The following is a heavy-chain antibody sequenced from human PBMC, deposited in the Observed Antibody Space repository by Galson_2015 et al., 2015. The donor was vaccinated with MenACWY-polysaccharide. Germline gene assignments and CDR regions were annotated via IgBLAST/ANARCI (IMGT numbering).Heavy chain of an antibody. CDR2: ISRSSTYI. V-gene: IGHV3-21*01. J-gene: IGHJ4*02. CDR1: GLTFSNYT. D-gene: IGHD5-24*01. Sequence: SLRLSCAASGLTFSNYTMNWVRQAPGKGLEWVSSISRSSTYIYYIDSVKGRFTISRDNAKNSLYLQMTSLRAEDTAVYYCTTYAVEMPFDYWGQGILVTVSS. CDR3: TTYAVEMPFDY.